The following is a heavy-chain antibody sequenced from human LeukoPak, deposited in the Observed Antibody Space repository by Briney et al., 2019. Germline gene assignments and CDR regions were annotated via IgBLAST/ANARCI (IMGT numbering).Heavy chain of an antibody. CDR1: GGSFSGYY. J-gene: IGHJ4*02. D-gene: IGHD5-18*01. CDR2: INHSGST. Sequence: SSETLSLTCAVYGGSFSGYYWSWIRQPPGKGLEWIGEINHSGSTNYNPSLKSRVTISVDTSKNQFSLKLSSVTAADTAVYYCARADNYGYIDYWGQGTLVTVSS. CDR3: ARADNYGYIDY. V-gene: IGHV4-34*01.